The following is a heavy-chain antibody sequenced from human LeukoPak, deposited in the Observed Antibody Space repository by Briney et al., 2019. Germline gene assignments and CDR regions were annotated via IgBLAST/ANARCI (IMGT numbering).Heavy chain of an antibody. CDR2: IYTSGST. Sequence: SETLSLTCSVSGGSMNTHYWNWVRQPAGKGLEWVGRIYTSGSTNHNPSLKSRVIMSLDTSKSQFSLSLGSVTAADTAVYYCARGLGGYRVTVPYIWFDPWGQGTRVTVSS. D-gene: IGHD5-18*01. CDR3: ARGLGGYRVTVPYIWFDP. V-gene: IGHV4-4*07. CDR1: GGSMNTHY. J-gene: IGHJ5*02.